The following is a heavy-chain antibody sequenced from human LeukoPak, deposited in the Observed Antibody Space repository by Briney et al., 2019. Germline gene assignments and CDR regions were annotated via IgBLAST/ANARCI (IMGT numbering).Heavy chain of an antibody. J-gene: IGHJ4*02. Sequence: SETLSLTCTVSGGSISSSSYYWGWIRQPPGKWLEWIGSIYYSGSTYYNPSLKSRVTISVDTSKNQFSLKLSSVTAADTAVYYCARPTAGHFDYWGQGTLVTVSS. CDR2: IYYSGST. CDR3: ARPTAGHFDY. V-gene: IGHV4-39*01. D-gene: IGHD6-13*01. CDR1: GGSISSSSYY.